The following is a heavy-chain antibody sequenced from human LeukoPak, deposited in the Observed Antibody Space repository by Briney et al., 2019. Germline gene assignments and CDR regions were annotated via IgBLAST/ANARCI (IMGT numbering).Heavy chain of an antibody. V-gene: IGHV3-30*18. D-gene: IGHD3-22*01. CDR3: AKDADDSSGYYYPDY. CDR2: ISYDGSNK. J-gene: IGHJ4*02. Sequence: GWSLRLSCAARGLTFSSYGMHWVRQAPGKGREGVAVISYDGSNKYYVDSVKGRFTISRDNSNKTLYLQMNSLGAEDTAVYYCAKDADDSSGYYYPDYWGQGTLVTGSS. CDR1: GLTFSSYG.